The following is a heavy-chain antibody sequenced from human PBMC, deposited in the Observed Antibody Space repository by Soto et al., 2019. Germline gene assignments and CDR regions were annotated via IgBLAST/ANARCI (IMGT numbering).Heavy chain of an antibody. CDR1: GGSISSGGYY. J-gene: IGHJ4*02. D-gene: IGHD4-4*01. V-gene: IGHV4-31*03. CDR2: IYYSGST. Sequence: QVQLQESGPGLVKPSQTLSLTCTVSGGSISSGGYYWSWIRQHPGKGLEWIGYIYYSGSTYYNPSLKRRVTISVDTSKNQFSLKLSSVTAADTAVYYCARGRMYSNYPYYFDYWGQGTLVTVSS. CDR3: ARGRMYSNYPYYFDY.